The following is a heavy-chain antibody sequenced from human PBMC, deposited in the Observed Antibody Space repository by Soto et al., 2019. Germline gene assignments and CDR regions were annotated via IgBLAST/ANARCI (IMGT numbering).Heavy chain of an antibody. CDR3: ARDDSSGYYSNDAFDI. CDR1: GFTFSSYA. V-gene: IGHV3-30-3*01. Sequence: QVQLVESGGGVVQPGRSLRLSCAASGFTFSSYAMHWVRQAPGKGLEWVAVISYDGSNKYYADSVKGRFTISRDNSKNTLYLQMNSLRAEDTAVYYCARDDSSGYYSNDAFDIWGQGTMVTVSS. D-gene: IGHD3-22*01. J-gene: IGHJ3*02. CDR2: ISYDGSNK.